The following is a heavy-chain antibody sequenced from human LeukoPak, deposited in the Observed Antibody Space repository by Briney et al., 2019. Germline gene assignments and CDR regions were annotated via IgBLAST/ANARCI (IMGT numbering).Heavy chain of an antibody. CDR2: INPNSGGT. J-gene: IGHJ4*02. CDR1: GYTFTRYY. Sequence: ASVTVSCQASGYTFTRYYMHWVRQAPAQGLEWMGWINPNSGGTHYAQKFQGRVTMTRDTSISTAYMELSRLRSDDTAVYYCERGLGYYYDSSGYPHWGQGTLVTVSS. V-gene: IGHV1-2*02. D-gene: IGHD3-22*01. CDR3: ERGLGYYYDSSGYPH.